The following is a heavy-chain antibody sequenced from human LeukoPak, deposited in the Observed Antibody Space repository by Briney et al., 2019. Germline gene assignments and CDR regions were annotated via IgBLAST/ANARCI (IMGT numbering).Heavy chain of an antibody. CDR3: AGGEILAFDY. D-gene: IGHD3-16*01. V-gene: IGHV4-31*03. J-gene: IGHJ4*02. CDR1: GGSISSGGYY. Sequence: SETLSLTCTVSGGSISSGGYYWSWLRQHPGKGLERIGYIYYSGSTYYNPSLKSRVTISVDTSKNQFSLKLSSVTAADTAVYYCAGGEILAFDYWGQGTLVTVSS. CDR2: IYYSGST.